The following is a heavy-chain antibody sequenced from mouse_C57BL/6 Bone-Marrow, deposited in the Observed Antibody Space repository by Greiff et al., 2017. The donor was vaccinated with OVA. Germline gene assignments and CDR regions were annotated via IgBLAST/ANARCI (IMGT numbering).Heavy chain of an antibody. CDR3: ARLFPYNGYSIWFAY. CDR1: GFTFSSYG. D-gene: IGHD2-3*01. J-gene: IGHJ3*01. V-gene: IGHV5-6*01. Sequence: EVKLMESGGDLVKPGGSLKLSCAASGFTFSSYGMSWVRQTPDKRLEWVATISSGGSYTYYPDSVKGRFTISRDNAKNTLYLQMSSLKSEDTAMYYCARLFPYNGYSIWFAYWGQGTLVTVSA. CDR2: ISSGGSYT.